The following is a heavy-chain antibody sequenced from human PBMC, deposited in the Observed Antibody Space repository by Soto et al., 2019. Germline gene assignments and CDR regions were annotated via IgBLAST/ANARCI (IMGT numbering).Heavy chain of an antibody. CDR1: GFSFNGFW. Sequence: EVQLVESGGGLVQPGGSLRLSCAASGFSFNGFWMSWVRQAPGKGLEWVANINQVGTEKYYVDSVKGRFTISRDNAKNSVYLQMHSLRSEDTAVYYCARAGNWGQGTLVTVSS. CDR2: INQVGTEK. CDR3: ARAGN. V-gene: IGHV3-7*05. J-gene: IGHJ4*02.